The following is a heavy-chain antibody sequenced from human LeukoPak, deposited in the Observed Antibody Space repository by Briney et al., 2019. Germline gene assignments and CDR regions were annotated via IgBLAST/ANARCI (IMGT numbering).Heavy chain of an antibody. CDR2: IYYSGST. D-gene: IGHD6-19*01. CDR1: GGSISSSSYY. CDR3: ARHEETIAVAGKVDY. Sequence: SETLSLTCTVSGGSISSSSYYWGWIRQPPGKGLEWIGSIYYSGSTYYNPSLKSRVTISVDTSKNQFSLKLSSVTAADTAVYYCARHEETIAVAGKVDYWGQGTLVTVSS. V-gene: IGHV4-39*01. J-gene: IGHJ4*02.